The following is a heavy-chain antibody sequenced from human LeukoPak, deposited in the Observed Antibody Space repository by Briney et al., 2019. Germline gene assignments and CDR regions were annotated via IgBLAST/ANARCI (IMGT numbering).Heavy chain of an antibody. V-gene: IGHV4-38-2*02. CDR3: ARPPGIAAAWFDP. CDR2: IYNSGST. Sequence: NSSETLSLTCTVSGYSISSGYYWGWIRQPPGKGLEWIGSIYNSGSTYYNPSLKSRVTISVDTSKNQFSLKLRSVTAADTAVYYCARPPGIAAAWFDPWGQGTLVTVSS. J-gene: IGHJ5*02. D-gene: IGHD6-13*01. CDR1: GYSISSGYY.